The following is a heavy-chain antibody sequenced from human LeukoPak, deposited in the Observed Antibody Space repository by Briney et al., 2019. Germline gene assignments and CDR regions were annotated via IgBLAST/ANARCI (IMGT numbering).Heavy chain of an antibody. CDR1: GFSFSSYW. CDR3: ARVWSPPYTSSWPDYFDY. D-gene: IGHD6-13*01. CDR2: IKQDGNEK. V-gene: IGHV3-7*01. Sequence: GGSLRLSCAASGFSFSSYWMTWVRQAPGKGLEWVANIKQDGNEKYYVDSVKGRFTISRDNAKNSLYLQMNSLRAEDTAVYYCARVWSPPYTSSWPDYFDYWGQGTLVTVSS. J-gene: IGHJ4*02.